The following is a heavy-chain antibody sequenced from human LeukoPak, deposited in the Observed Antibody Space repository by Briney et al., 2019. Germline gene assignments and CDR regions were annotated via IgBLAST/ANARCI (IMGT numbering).Heavy chain of an antibody. CDR2: IYHSGST. Sequence: SETLSLTCAVSGYSISSGYYWGWIRQPPGEGLEWIESIYHSGSTYYNPSLKSRVTISVDTSKNQFSLKLSSVTAADTAVYYCARMSYSSGWQYDWFDPWGQGTLVTVSS. CDR1: GYSISSGYY. J-gene: IGHJ5*02. V-gene: IGHV4-38-2*01. CDR3: ARMSYSSGWQYDWFDP. D-gene: IGHD6-19*01.